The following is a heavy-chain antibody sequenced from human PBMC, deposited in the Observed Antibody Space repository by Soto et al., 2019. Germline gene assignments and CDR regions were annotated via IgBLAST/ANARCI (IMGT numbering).Heavy chain of an antibody. V-gene: IGHV5-51*01. Sequence: PGESLKISCKGSGYSFSSYWIAWVRQMPGKGLEWMGIIYPGDSDTRYSPSFQGQVTISADKSISTAYLQWSSLKASDTAMYYCARHGSDIVVVPAADYYYYGMDVWGQGTTVTVSS. CDR3: ARHGSDIVVVPAADYYYYGMDV. J-gene: IGHJ6*02. CDR2: IYPGDSDT. D-gene: IGHD2-2*01. CDR1: GYSFSSYW.